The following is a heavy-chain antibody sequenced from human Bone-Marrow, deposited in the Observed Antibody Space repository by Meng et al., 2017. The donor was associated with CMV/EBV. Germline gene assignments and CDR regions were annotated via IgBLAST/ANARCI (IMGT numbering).Heavy chain of an antibody. CDR3: ASGQVKSGSPTYYYYYGMDV. J-gene: IGHJ6*02. D-gene: IGHD3-22*01. V-gene: IGHV1-2*02. CDR1: GYTFTGYY. Sequence: ASVKVSCKASGYTFTGYYMHWVRQAPGQGLEWMGWINPNSGGTNYAQKFQGRVTMTRDTSISTAYMELSRLRSDDTAVYYCASGQVKSGSPTYYYYYGMDVWGQGTTVTVSS. CDR2: INPNSGGT.